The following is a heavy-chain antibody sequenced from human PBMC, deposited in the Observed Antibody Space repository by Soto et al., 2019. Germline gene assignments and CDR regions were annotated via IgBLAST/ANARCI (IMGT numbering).Heavy chain of an antibody. D-gene: IGHD3-9*01. Sequence: QVQLVQSGAEVKKPGASVKVSRKASGYTFTSYDINWVRQATGQGLEWMGWMNPNSGNTGYAQKFQGRVTMTRNTSISTAYMELSSLRSEDTAVYYCATIRRYYDILTDDWGQGTLVTVSS. V-gene: IGHV1-8*01. J-gene: IGHJ4*02. CDR1: GYTFTSYD. CDR2: MNPNSGNT. CDR3: ATIRRYYDILTDD.